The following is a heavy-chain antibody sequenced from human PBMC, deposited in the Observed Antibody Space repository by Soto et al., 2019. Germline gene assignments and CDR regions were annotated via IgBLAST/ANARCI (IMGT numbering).Heavy chain of an antibody. J-gene: IGHJ6*02. D-gene: IGHD3-22*01. Sequence: PSETLSLTCTVSGGSVRGGYYYWSWIRQPPGKGLEWIGYIDYSGSTNYNPSLKSRVTMSIDTSKNQFSLKLSSVTAADTAVYYCAMIVQKYGSLLLNYYYGMDVWGQGTTVTVSS. CDR1: GGSVRGGYYY. CDR3: AMIVQKYGSLLLNYYYGMDV. CDR2: IDYSGST. V-gene: IGHV4-61*01.